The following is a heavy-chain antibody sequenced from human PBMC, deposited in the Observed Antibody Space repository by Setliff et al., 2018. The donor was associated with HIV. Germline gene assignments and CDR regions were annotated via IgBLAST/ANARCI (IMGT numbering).Heavy chain of an antibody. D-gene: IGHD2-21*02. CDR1: GASMRDYY. Sequence: SETLSLTCTVSGASMRDYYWTWIRQSPGKGLEWIGHIFHTGGATYNPSLRSRLTMSIDTSSGQFSLRLTSVTAADAAVYYCARGEFYCGTDCYWSSFDYWGRGILVTAPQ. CDR3: ARGEFYCGTDCYWSSFDY. V-gene: IGHV4-59*08. CDR2: IFHTGGA. J-gene: IGHJ4*02.